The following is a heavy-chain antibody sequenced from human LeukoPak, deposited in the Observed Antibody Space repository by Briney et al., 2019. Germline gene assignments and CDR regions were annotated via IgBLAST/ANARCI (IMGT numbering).Heavy chain of an antibody. CDR3: ARASLDCSSTSCSLNFDY. V-gene: IGHV4-4*07. J-gene: IGHJ4*02. Sequence: PSETLSLTCTVSGGSISSYYWSWIRQPAGKGLEWIGRIYTSGSTNYNPSLKSRVTMSVDTSKNQFSLKLSSVTAADTAVYYCARASLDCSSTSCSLNFDYWGQGTLVTVSS. D-gene: IGHD2-2*01. CDR2: IYTSGST. CDR1: GGSISSYY.